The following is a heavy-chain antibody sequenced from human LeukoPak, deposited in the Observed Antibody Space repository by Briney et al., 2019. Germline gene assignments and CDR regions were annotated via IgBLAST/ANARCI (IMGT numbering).Heavy chain of an antibody. V-gene: IGHV3-74*01. CDR2: ISSGGSST. CDR3: ARAIDSSGFYYGIT. CDR1: GFTFSRYW. D-gene: IGHD3-22*01. Sequence: PGGSLRLSCAASGFTFSRYWMHWVRQAPGKGLVWVSRISSGGSSTTYADSVKGRFTISRDDAKNTLYLQMNSLRADDTAVYYCARAIDSSGFYYGITWGQGTLVTVSS. J-gene: IGHJ4*02.